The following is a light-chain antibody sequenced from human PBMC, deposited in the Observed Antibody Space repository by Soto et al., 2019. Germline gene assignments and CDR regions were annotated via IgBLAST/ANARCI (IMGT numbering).Light chain of an antibody. CDR2: EVS. CDR3: NSHTSSNTRV. J-gene: IGLJ1*01. V-gene: IGLV2-14*01. Sequence: QSVLTQPASVSGSPGQSITISCTGTSSDVGGYNHVSWYQHHPGKAPKLMIYEVSNRPSGVSNRFSGSKSGNTASLTISGLQADDEADYYCNSHTSSNTRVFGTGTKLTV. CDR1: SSDVGGYNH.